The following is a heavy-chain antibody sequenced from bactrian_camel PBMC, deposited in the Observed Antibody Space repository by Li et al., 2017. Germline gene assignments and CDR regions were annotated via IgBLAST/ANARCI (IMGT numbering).Heavy chain of an antibody. D-gene: IGHD3*01. Sequence: HVQLVESGGGSVQAGGSLRLSCAASGYTYSRYCMGWFRQAPGKEREGVASIRSDGITGYADSVKGRFTISKDNAKNMVYLQMNSLRSEDTAVYFCAADIAVQALGVSFHYWGQGTQVTVS. CDR3: AADIAVQALGVSFHY. CDR2: IRSDGIT. J-gene: IGHJ4*01. CDR1: GYTYSRYC. V-gene: IGHV3S55*01.